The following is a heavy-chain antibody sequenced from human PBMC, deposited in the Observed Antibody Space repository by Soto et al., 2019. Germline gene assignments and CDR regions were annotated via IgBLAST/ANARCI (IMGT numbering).Heavy chain of an antibody. Sequence: GESLKISCAASGFTFSSYAMHWVRQAPGKGLEWVAGISYDGRNKYYASSAKGRFTITSDNSKNTLYLQMNNLRAEDTAVYYCATTPPGRFFINWFDPWGQGTLVTVSS. CDR3: ATTPPGRFFINWFDP. CDR1: GFTFSSYA. D-gene: IGHD3-16*01. J-gene: IGHJ5*02. CDR2: ISYDGRNK. V-gene: IGHV3-30*04.